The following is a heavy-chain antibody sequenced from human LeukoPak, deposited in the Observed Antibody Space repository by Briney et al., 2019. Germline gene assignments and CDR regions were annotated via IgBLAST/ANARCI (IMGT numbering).Heavy chain of an antibody. J-gene: IGHJ4*02. CDR1: GGSIIGHY. Sequence: PSETLSLTCTVSGGSIIGHYWSWIRQPPGKGLEWIGYIYDSGSTNYNPSLKSRVTISVDTSKNQFSLKLNSVTAADTAVYYCARVTGYMIEDYFDYWGQRTLVTVSS. D-gene: IGHD3-22*01. CDR2: IYDSGST. CDR3: ARVTGYMIEDYFDY. V-gene: IGHV4-59*11.